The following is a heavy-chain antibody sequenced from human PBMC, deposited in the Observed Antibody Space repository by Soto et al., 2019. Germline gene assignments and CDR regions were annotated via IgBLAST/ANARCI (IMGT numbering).Heavy chain of an antibody. CDR3: ASLVRGAPAGF. J-gene: IGHJ4*02. D-gene: IGHD3-10*01. CDR1: GLTVSTNY. V-gene: IGHV3-53*02. CDR2: IYSDGNR. Sequence: EVQLVETGGGLIQPGGSLRLSCAASGLTVSTNYMSWVRQAPGKGLEWVSVIYSDGNRYYTDSVRGRFTISRDNFRNTLYLQMTSLRAEDPAMYYCASLVRGAPAGFWGQGTPVTVSS.